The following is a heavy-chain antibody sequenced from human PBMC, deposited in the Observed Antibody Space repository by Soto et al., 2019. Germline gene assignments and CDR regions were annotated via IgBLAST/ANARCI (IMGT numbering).Heavy chain of an antibody. J-gene: IGHJ4*02. CDR3: AREEVDSGWYAGY. Sequence: QVQLVQSGAEVKKPGASVKVSCKASGYTFTSYGITWVRQAPGQGLEWMGGIIPNFGTANYAQKFQGRVTITADKSTSTAYIELSSLRSEDTAVYYCAREEVDSGWYAGYWGQGTLVTVSS. CDR1: GYTFTSYG. CDR2: IIPNFGTA. D-gene: IGHD6-19*01. V-gene: IGHV1-69*06.